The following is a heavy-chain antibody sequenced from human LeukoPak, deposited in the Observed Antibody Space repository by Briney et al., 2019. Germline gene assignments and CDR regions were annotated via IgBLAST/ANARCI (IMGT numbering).Heavy chain of an antibody. CDR2: ISSSSSYI. D-gene: IGHD3-22*01. V-gene: IGHV3-21*01. J-gene: IGHJ4*02. Sequence: GGSLRLSCAASGFTFSSYSMNWVRQAPGKGLEWVSSISSSSSYIYYADSVKGRFTISRDNAMNSLYLQMNSLRAEDTAVYYCARGDSSFPFDYWGQGTLVTVSS. CDR1: GFTFSSYS. CDR3: ARGDSSFPFDY.